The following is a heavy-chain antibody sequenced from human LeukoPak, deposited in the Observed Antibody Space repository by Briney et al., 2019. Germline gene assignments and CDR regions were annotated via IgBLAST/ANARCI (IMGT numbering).Heavy chain of an antibody. V-gene: IGHV3-21*01. D-gene: IGHD6-13*01. Sequence: GGPLRLSCGASGFTFSFYRMNWVRQAPGKGLEGVSSISYSGSYIYYADSVKGRFTISRDNARNSLYLQMNSLRAEDTAVYYCARDLAAAGKGYWGQGILITVSS. J-gene: IGHJ4*02. CDR3: ARDLAAAGKGY. CDR2: ISYSGSYI. CDR1: GFTFSFYR.